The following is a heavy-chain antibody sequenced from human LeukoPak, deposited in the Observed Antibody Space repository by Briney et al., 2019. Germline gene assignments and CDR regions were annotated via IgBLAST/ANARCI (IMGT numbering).Heavy chain of an antibody. V-gene: IGHV1-69*05. D-gene: IGHD6-6*01. Sequence: SVKVSCKASGGTFSSYAISWVRQAPGQGLEWMGGIIPIFGTANYAQKFQGRVTITTDESTSTAYMELSSLRSEDTAVYYCASKAARPYRSPVGNVEYYYYYCMDVWGKGTTVTVSS. CDR1: GGTFSSYA. CDR3: ASKAARPYRSPVGNVEYYYYYCMDV. J-gene: IGHJ6*03. CDR2: IIPIFGTA.